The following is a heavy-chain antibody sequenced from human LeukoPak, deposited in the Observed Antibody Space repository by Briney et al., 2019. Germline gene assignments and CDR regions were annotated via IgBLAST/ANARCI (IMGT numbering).Heavy chain of an antibody. Sequence: SETLSLTCAVYGGSFRGDYWSWIRQPPGKGLEWIGEINHSGSTNYNPSLKSRVTISVDTSKNQFSLKLSSVTAADTAVYYCARGPALYSGSYFPFDYWGQGTLVTVSS. J-gene: IGHJ4*02. V-gene: IGHV4-34*01. D-gene: IGHD1-26*01. CDR1: GGSFRGDY. CDR3: ARGPALYSGSYFPFDY. CDR2: INHSGST.